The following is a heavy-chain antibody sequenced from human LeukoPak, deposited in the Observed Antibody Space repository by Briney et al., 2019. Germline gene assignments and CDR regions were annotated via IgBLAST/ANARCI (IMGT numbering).Heavy chain of an antibody. CDR1: GCTFSNYA. CDR2: ITGSGGNT. J-gene: IGHJ4*02. D-gene: IGHD3-9*01. V-gene: IGHV3-23*01. Sequence: PGPSLRLSCAASGCTFSNYAMSWVRQAPGKGLEWVSAITGSGGNTYYADSVKGRFTISRDNSKNTVFLQMNSLRAEDTAVYYCAKWGDYDVLTGYYVSDYWGQGTLVTVSS. CDR3: AKWGDYDVLTGYYVSDY.